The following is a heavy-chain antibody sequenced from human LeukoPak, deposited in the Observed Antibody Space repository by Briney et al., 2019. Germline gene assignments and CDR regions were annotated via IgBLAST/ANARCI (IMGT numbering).Heavy chain of an antibody. D-gene: IGHD2-15*01. J-gene: IGHJ6*02. CDR3: AKGLEDIVVVVAATYGMDV. Sequence: GGSLRLSCAASGFTFSSYAMSWVRQAPGKGLEWVLAISGSGGSTYYADSVKGRFTISRDNSKNTLYLQMNSLRAEDTAVYYCAKGLEDIVVVVAATYGMDVWGQGTTVTVSS. CDR2: ISGSGGST. CDR1: GFTFSSYA. V-gene: IGHV3-23*01.